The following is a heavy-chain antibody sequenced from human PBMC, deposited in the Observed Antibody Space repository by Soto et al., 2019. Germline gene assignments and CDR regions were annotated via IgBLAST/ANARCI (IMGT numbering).Heavy chain of an antibody. J-gene: IGHJ5*02. Sequence: EVQLLESGGGLVQPGGSLRLSCAASGFTFSTYAMSWVRQAPGKGLEWVSTISDSGGSTYYADSVKGRFTISRDNSKNSVYLEMNSLRAEDTAVYYCAKEGAHGIFCFEPWGQASLVTVPS. V-gene: IGHV3-23*01. CDR2: ISDSGGST. CDR3: AKEGAHGIFCFEP. D-gene: IGHD1-20*01. CDR1: GFTFSTYA.